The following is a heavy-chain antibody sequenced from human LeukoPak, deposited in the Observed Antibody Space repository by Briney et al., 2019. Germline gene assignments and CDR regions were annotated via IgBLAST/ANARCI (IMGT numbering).Heavy chain of an antibody. CDR2: ISYDGSNK. J-gene: IGHJ3*02. CDR3: AKELYGSGSHAFDI. V-gene: IGHV3-30*18. CDR1: GFTFSNYG. D-gene: IGHD3-10*01. Sequence: PGGSLRLSCAASGFTFSNYGMHWVRQAPGKGLEWVAVISYDGSNKYYADSVKGRFTISRDNSKNTLYLQMNSLRAEDTAVYYCAKELYGSGSHAFDIWGQGTMVTVSS.